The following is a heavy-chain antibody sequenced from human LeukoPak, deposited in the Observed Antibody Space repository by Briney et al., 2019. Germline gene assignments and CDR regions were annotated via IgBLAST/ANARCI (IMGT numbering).Heavy chain of an antibody. D-gene: IGHD3-22*01. CDR1: GFAFSRYP. CDR2: ISYDGSDK. V-gene: IGHV3-30-3*01. CDR3: ARDSLYYYDSSGYYPTGAFDI. J-gene: IGHJ3*02. Sequence: PGGSLRLSCAASGFAFSRYPMHWVRQAPGKGLEWVAVISYDGSDKYYADSVKGRFTISRDNSKNTLYLQMNSLRAEDTAVYYCARDSLYYYDSSGYYPTGAFDIWGQGTMVTVSS.